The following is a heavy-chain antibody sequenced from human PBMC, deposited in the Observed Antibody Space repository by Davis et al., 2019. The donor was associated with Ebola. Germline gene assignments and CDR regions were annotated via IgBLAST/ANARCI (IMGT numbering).Heavy chain of an antibody. CDR1: GATFSTYA. CDR2: IVPVFGTA. Sequence: SVKVSCKASGATFSTYAISWVRQAPGQGPEWMGGIVPVFGTANYAQKFQGRVTISADISTSTVYMELSSLTSEDTAIHYCARDRENAYVGNSEPFQYWGQGTLVTVSS. J-gene: IGHJ4*02. CDR3: ARDRENAYVGNSEPFQY. V-gene: IGHV1-69*06. D-gene: IGHD4-23*01.